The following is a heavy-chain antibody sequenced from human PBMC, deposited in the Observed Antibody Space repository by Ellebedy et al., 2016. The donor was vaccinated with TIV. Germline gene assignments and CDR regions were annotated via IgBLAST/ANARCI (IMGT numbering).Heavy chain of an antibody. J-gene: IGHJ4*02. CDR1: GFTFSSYA. CDR2: ISGSGGST. CDR3: AKGELLWFGESRALDY. D-gene: IGHD3-10*01. V-gene: IGHV3-23*01. Sequence: GGSLRLXXAASGFTFSSYAMSWVRQAPGKGLEWVSAISGSGGSTYYADSVKGRFTISRDNSKNTLYLQMNSLRAEDTAVYYCAKGELLWFGESRALDYWGQGTLVTVSS.